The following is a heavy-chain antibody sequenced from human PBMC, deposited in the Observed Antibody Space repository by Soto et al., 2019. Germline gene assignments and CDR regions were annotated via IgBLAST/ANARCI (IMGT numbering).Heavy chain of an antibody. D-gene: IGHD3-22*01. CDR3: ARDYYDSSGYLYYFDY. V-gene: IGHV4-34*01. CDR2: INHSGST. CDR1: GGSFSGYY. J-gene: IGHJ4*02. Sequence: SETLSLTCAVYGGSFSGYYWSWIRQPPGKGLEWIGEINHSGSTNYNPSLKSRVTISVDTSKNQFSLKLSSVTAADTAVYYCARDYYDSSGYLYYFDYWGQGTLVTVSS.